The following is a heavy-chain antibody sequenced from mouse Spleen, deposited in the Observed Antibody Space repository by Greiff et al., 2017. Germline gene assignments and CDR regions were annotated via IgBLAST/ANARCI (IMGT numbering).Heavy chain of an antibody. CDR1: GYTFTDYY. CDR3: ANAYDEGFAY. D-gene: IGHD2-14*01. J-gene: IGHJ3*01. Sequence: EVQLQQSGPVLVKPGASVKMSCKASGYTFTDYYMNWVKQSHGKSLEWIGVINPYNGGTSYNQKFKGKATLTVDKSPSTAYMELNSLTSEDSAVYYCANAYDEGFAYWGQGTLVTVSA. V-gene: IGHV1-19*01. CDR2: INPYNGGT.